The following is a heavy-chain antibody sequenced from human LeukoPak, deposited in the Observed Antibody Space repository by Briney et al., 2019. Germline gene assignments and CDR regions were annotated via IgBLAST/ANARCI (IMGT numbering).Heavy chain of an antibody. CDR2: ISGSGGST. CDR1: GFTFSNAW. D-gene: IGHD3-22*01. Sequence: GGSLRLSCAASGFTFSNAWMSWVRQAPGKGLEWVSAISGSGGSTYYADSVKGRFTISRDNSKNTLYLQMNSLRAKDTAVYYCANPYYYDSSGYGDAFDIWGQGTMVTVSS. V-gene: IGHV3-23*01. CDR3: ANPYYYDSSGYGDAFDI. J-gene: IGHJ3*02.